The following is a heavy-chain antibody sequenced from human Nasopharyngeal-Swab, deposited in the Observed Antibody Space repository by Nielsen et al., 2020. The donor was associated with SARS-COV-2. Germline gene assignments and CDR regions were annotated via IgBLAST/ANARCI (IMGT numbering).Heavy chain of an antibody. D-gene: IGHD4-17*01. CDR2: VSSNGAST. V-gene: IGHV3-23*01. CDR3: AKDGDYGDYVPKFDY. CDR1: GFTFSTYA. Sequence: GESLKISCAASGFTFSTYAMSWVRQAPGKGLEWVSLVSSNGASTYYADSVKGRFTISRDNSKNTLYLQMNSLRAEDTAVYYCAKDGDYGDYVPKFDYWGQGTLVTVSS. J-gene: IGHJ4*02.